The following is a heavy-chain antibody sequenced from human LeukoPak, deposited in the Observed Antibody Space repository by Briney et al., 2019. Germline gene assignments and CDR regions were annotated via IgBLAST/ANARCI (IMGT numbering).Heavy chain of an antibody. CDR2: IYYSGST. Sequence: SETLSLTCTDSGGSISSYYWSRIRQPPGKGLEWIGYIYYSGSTNYNPSLKSRVTISVDTSKNQFSLKLSSVTAADTAVYYCARSIDILTGYCFDYWGQGTLVTVSS. V-gene: IGHV4-59*01. CDR3: ARSIDILTGYCFDY. J-gene: IGHJ4*02. CDR1: GGSISSYY. D-gene: IGHD3-9*01.